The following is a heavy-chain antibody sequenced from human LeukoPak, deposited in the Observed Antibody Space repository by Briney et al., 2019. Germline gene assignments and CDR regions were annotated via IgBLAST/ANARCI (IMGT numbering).Heavy chain of an antibody. CDR2: ISYTGTYI. J-gene: IGHJ4*02. CDR3: VRDCGTYRPIDY. CDR1: AFSLNAYN. Sequence: GGSLRLSCAASAFSLNAYNMNWVRQAPGKGLEWVSSISYTGTYIYYADSVKGRFTISRDNAQNSLYLQMNSLRAEDTAIYYCVRDCGTYRPIDYWGQGTLVTVSS. D-gene: IGHD1-26*01. V-gene: IGHV3-21*04.